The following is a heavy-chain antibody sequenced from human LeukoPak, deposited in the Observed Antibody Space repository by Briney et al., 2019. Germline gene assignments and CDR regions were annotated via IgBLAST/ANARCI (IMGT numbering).Heavy chain of an antibody. D-gene: IGHD1-26*01. Sequence: PSETLSLTCTASGGSISSSSYYWGWIRQPPGKGLEWIGYIYYSGSTYYNPSLKSRVTMSVDTSKNQFSLKLTSVTAADTAVYYCARRGSKTTGSYFRVGNWFDPWGQGTLVTVSS. V-gene: IGHV4-39*01. CDR3: ARRGSKTTGSYFRVGNWFDP. J-gene: IGHJ5*02. CDR2: IYYSGST. CDR1: GGSISSSSYY.